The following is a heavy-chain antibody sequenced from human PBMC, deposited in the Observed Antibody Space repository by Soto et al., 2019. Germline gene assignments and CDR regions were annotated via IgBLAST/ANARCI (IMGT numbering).Heavy chain of an antibody. V-gene: IGHV3-74*03. CDR2: INGDGSST. CDR1: GFTFGNYW. Sequence: EVQLVESGGGLVQPGGSLRLSCAASGFTFGNYWMHWVRQFPGKGLVWVSSINGDGSSTTYVDSVEGRFTVSRDSAKNTMLLQMSSLRVEDTAVYYCVRDAGHRGDYWGLGTLVTVSS. CDR3: VRDAGHRGDY. D-gene: IGHD3-10*01. J-gene: IGHJ4*02.